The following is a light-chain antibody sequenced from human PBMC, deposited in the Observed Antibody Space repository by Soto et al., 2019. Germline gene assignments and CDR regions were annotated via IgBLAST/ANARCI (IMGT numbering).Light chain of an antibody. V-gene: IGKV3-20*01. J-gene: IGKJ1*01. CDR2: GAS. CDR1: QSVNSNY. Sequence: EIVLTQSPGTLPLSPGEGATLSCRASQSVNSNYLAWYQQKVGQAPRLLIYGASSRATDIPDRFSGSGSGSGTDFTLTISRLEPEDFAVYYCPQYDSSPKTFGQGTKVDIK. CDR3: PQYDSSPKT.